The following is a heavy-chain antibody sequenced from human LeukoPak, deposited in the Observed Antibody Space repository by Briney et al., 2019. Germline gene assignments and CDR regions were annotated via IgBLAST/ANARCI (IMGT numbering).Heavy chain of an antibody. V-gene: IGHV4-61*02. J-gene: IGHJ6*03. CDR2: INTSGTT. CDR1: GDSVRSGSYY. Sequence: SETLSLTCTVSGDSVRSGSYYWNWIRQPAGKGLEWIGRINTSGTTKYNPSLKSRVTMSVDTSKNQFSLELSSVTAADTAVYYCARTRYLPDYFYMDVWGKGTTVTVSS. CDR3: ARTRYLPDYFYMDV. D-gene: IGHD3-9*01.